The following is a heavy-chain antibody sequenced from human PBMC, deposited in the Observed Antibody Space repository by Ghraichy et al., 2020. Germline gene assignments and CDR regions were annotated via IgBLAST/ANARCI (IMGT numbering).Heavy chain of an antibody. J-gene: IGHJ4*02. V-gene: IGHV3-73*01. CDR1: GLTFSDSA. CDR2: IRSKSNSYAT. CDR3: TRGYCSGGICYSFDQ. D-gene: IGHD2-15*01. Sequence: LSLTCATSGLTFSDSAMHWVRQASWPWLELVGRIRSKSNSYATVYAASVKGRCTISRDDSKNTAYLQMNSLKTEDTALYYCTRGYCSGGICYSFDQWGQGTLVTVSS.